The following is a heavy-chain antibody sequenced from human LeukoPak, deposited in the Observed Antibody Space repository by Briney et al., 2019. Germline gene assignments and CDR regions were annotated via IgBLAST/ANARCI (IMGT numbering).Heavy chain of an antibody. CDR3: AKSLGVPAVGIYYYYYGMDV. J-gene: IGHJ6*02. D-gene: IGHD2-2*01. CDR2: ISGSGGST. Sequence: GGSLRLSCAVSGFTFDSYWMHWVRQAPGKGLVWVSGISGSGGSTYYADSVKGRFTISRDNSKNTLCLQMNSLRAEDTAVYYCAKSLGVPAVGIYYYYYGMDVWGQGTTVTVSS. V-gene: IGHV3-23*01. CDR1: GFTFDSYW.